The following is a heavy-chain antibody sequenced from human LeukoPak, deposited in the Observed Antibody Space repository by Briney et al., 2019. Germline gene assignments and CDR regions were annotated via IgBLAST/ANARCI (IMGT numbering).Heavy chain of an antibody. D-gene: IGHD3-3*01. CDR1: GGSISIYY. Sequence: SETLSLTCTVSGGSISIYYWSWIRQPPGKGLEWIGYIYYSGSTNYNPSLKSRVTISVDTSENQFSLKLSSVTAADTAVYYCARFSDQIAIFGVVNYFLGDWGQGILVTVSS. CDR3: ARFSDQIAIFGVVNYFLGD. V-gene: IGHV4-59*01. CDR2: IYYSGST. J-gene: IGHJ4*02.